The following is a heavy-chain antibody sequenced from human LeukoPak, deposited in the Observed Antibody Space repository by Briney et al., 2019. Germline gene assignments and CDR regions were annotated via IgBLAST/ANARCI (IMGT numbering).Heavy chain of an antibody. Sequence: GGSLRLSCAASGFTFSSYAMNWVRQAPGKGLEWLSYISSSGVTKYYADSVKGRFTISRDNAKSSVYLQMNRLSADDTALYYCARDRDSGWLFYYGMDVWGQGTTVTVSS. D-gene: IGHD6-19*01. CDR3: ARDRDSGWLFYYGMDV. CDR2: ISSSGVTK. J-gene: IGHJ6*02. CDR1: GFTFSSYA. V-gene: IGHV3-48*03.